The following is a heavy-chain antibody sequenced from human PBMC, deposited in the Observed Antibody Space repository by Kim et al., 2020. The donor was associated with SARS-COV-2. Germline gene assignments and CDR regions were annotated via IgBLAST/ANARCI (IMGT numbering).Heavy chain of an antibody. CDR2: IYSGGST. V-gene: IGHV3-53*01. D-gene: IGHD3-22*01. CDR1: GFTVSSNY. Sequence: GGSLRLSCAASGFTVSSNYMSWVRQAPGKGLEWVSVIYSGGSTYYADSVKGRFTISRDNSKNTLYLQMNSLRAEDTAVYYCAREQGNYYYDSSGYYYYYYYGMDVWGQGTTVTVSS. J-gene: IGHJ6*02. CDR3: AREQGNYYYDSSGYYYYYYYGMDV.